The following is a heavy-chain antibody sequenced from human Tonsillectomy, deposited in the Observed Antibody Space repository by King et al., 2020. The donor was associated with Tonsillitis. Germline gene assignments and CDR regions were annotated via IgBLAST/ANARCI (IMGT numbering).Heavy chain of an antibody. Sequence: QLVQSGAEVKKPGSSVKVSCKASGGTFSSNGLTWVRQAPGQGLEWMGGIIPIFGTTNYAQKFQGRVTISADKVTSTAYMELISLKSDDTAVYYCAGPGEQLVRDYYYNGLDVWGQGTPVTVSS. V-gene: IGHV1-69*06. CDR1: GGTFSSNG. D-gene: IGHD3-10*01. CDR3: AGPGEQLVRDYYYNGLDV. J-gene: IGHJ6*02. CDR2: IIPIFGTT.